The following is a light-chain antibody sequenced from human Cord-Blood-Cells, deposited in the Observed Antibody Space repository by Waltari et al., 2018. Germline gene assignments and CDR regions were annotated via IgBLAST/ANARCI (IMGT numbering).Light chain of an antibody. V-gene: IGKV1D-8*03. Sequence: FGMTQPPSLLPASQGATVTISFRVSQGIIRNLAWYQQKPGKAPELLLYAAPTLQTGVPTRFSGSGSWTDFTLTISCLQSEDVATYYCQQYYSFPSTFGHGTKLEIK. CDR2: AAP. CDR1: QGIIRN. CDR3: QQYYSFPST. J-gene: IGKJ2*01.